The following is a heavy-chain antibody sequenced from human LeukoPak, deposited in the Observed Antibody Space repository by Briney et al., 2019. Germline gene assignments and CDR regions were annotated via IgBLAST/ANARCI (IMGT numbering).Heavy chain of an antibody. Sequence: GGSLRLSWVASGFLFSSYGMHWVRQAPGKGLEWVGVIWSVGGAEYYADSVKGRFTISRDNSKNMLFLQMNSLRAEDKAVYYCVGTGPLSRNGWDFNYWGQGTLVTVSS. J-gene: IGHJ4*02. V-gene: IGHV3-33*03. CDR1: GFLFSSYG. CDR2: IWSVGGAE. D-gene: IGHD5-24*01. CDR3: VGTGPLSRNGWDFNY.